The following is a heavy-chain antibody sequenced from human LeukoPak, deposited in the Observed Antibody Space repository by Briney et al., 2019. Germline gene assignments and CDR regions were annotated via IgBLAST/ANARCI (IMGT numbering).Heavy chain of an antibody. V-gene: IGHV4-38-2*02. CDR1: GYSITNAYY. D-gene: IGHD2-15*01. CDR2: LHFSGNT. J-gene: IGHJ4*02. CDR3: ARGFCSGGICGFDY. Sequence: SETLSLTCTVSGYSITNAYYWAWIRPPPGKGLEWIGSLHFSGNTYYNPSLKSRVTISVDASKNHFSLKLSSLTAADTAVYYCARGFCSGGICGFDYWGQGTLVTGSS.